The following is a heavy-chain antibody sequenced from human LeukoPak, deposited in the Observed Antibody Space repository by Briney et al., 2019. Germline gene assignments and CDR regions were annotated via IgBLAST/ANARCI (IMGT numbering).Heavy chain of an antibody. J-gene: IGHJ4*02. CDR3: ARDRYGDGFAHFDY. Sequence: ASVKVSCKASGYTFTSYAMHWVRQAPGQGLEWMGWITPSGGTTYPQKFQGRVAITRDTSITTAYMDPSRLTSDDTAVYYRARDRYGDGFAHFDYWGQGALVTVSS. D-gene: IGHD5-24*01. CDR2: ITPSGGT. CDR1: GYTFTSYA. V-gene: IGHV1-2*02.